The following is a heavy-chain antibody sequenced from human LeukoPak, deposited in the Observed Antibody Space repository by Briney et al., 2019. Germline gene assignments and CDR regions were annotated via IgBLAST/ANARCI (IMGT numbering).Heavy chain of an antibody. V-gene: IGHV3-23*01. CDR3: AKAAYSDYVHWFDP. Sequence: GGSLRLSCVASGSTFSSYGINWVRQAPGKGLEWVSGISGAGFNTYYADSVKGRFTISRDNSQNTLYLQMNSLRAEDTAIYYCAKAAYSDYVHWFDPWGQGTLVTVSS. J-gene: IGHJ5*02. CDR2: ISGAGFNT. D-gene: IGHD4-11*01. CDR1: GSTFSSYG.